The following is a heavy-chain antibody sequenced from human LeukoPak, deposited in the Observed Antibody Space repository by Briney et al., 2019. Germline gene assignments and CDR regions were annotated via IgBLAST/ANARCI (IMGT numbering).Heavy chain of an antibody. V-gene: IGHV4-34*01. J-gene: IGHJ5*02. CDR1: GGSFSGYY. CDR2: INHSGST. D-gene: IGHD3-16*01. CDR3: AGGLGYEGEVWFDP. Sequence: SETLSLTCAVYGGSFSGYYWSWIRQPPGKGLEWIGEINHSGSTNYNPSLKSRVTISVDTSKNQFSLKLSSVTAADTAVYYCAGGLGYEGEVWFDPWGQGTLVTVSS.